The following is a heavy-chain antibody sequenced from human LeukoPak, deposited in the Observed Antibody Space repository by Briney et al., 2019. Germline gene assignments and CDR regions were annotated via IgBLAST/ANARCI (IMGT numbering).Heavy chain of an antibody. J-gene: IGHJ1*01. CDR1: GGSISSSSYY. V-gene: IGHV4-39*01. D-gene: IGHD6-6*01. CDR2: IYYSGST. Sequence: PSETLSLTCTVSGGSISSSSYYWGWIRQPPGKGLEWIGSIYYSGSTYYNPSLKSRVTISVDTSKNQFSLKLSSVTAADTAVYYCARGLYSSSKGYYFQHWGQGTLVTVSS. CDR3: ARGLYSSSKGYYFQH.